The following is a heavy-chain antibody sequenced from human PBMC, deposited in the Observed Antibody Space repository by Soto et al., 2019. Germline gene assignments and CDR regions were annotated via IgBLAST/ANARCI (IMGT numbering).Heavy chain of an antibody. J-gene: IGHJ6*02. CDR3: ARVKYYYDSGGMDV. D-gene: IGHD3-22*01. Sequence: PSETLSLNSAVSGGSISSYYWSWIRQPPGKGLEWIGYIYYSGSTNYNPSLKSRVTISVDTSKNQFSLKLSSVTAADTAVYYCARVKYYYDSGGMDVWGQGTTVT. CDR2: IYYSGST. CDR1: GGSISSYY. V-gene: IGHV4-59*01.